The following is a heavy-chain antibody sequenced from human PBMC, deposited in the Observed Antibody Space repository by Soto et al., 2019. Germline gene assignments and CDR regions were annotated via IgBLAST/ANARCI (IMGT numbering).Heavy chain of an antibody. CDR2: ISYDGSNK. V-gene: IGHV3-30-3*01. CDR1: GFTFSSYA. D-gene: IGHD4-17*01. CDR3: ARRRRYGDPGHDYGMDV. J-gene: IGHJ6*02. Sequence: QVQLVESGGGVVQPGRSLRLSCAASGFTFSSYAMHWVRQAPGKGLEWVAVISYDGSNKYYADSVKGRFTISRDNSKNTLYLQMNSLRAEDTAVYYCARRRRYGDPGHDYGMDVWGQGTTVTVS.